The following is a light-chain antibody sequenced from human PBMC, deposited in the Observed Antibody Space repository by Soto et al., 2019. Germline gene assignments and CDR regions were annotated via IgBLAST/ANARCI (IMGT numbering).Light chain of an antibody. CDR3: QTWGSGIVV. CDR1: SGHSNYA. CDR2: LNSDGSH. J-gene: IGLJ2*01. Sequence: QPVLTQSPSASASLGASVKLTCTLSSGHSNYAIAWHQQQSEKGPRYLMKLNSDGSHSKGDGIPDRFSGSSSGAERYLTISGLQSEYEADYYCQTWGSGIVVFGGGTKLTVL. V-gene: IGLV4-69*01.